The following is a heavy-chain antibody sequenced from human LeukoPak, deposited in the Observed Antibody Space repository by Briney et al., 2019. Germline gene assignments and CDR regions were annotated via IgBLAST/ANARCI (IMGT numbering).Heavy chain of an antibody. CDR1: GFIFKKYW. CDR3: AKTPSDSSGYFWGAFDI. CDR2: ISSSSSYI. V-gene: IGHV3-21*01. Sequence: GGSLRLSCAASGFIFKKYWMNWVRQAPGKGLEWVSSISSSSSYIYHADSVKGRFTISRDNAKNSLYLQMNSLRAEDTAVYYCAKTPSDSSGYFWGAFDIWGQGTMVTVSS. J-gene: IGHJ3*02. D-gene: IGHD3-22*01.